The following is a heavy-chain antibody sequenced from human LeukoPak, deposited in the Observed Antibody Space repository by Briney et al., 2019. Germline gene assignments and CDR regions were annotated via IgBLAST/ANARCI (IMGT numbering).Heavy chain of an antibody. J-gene: IGHJ4*02. V-gene: IGHV1-8*01. CDR3: AAGIAAAGTFY. D-gene: IGHD6-13*01. CDR2: MNPNSGNT. CDR1: GYTFTSYD. Sequence: GASVKVSCKASGYTFTSYDINWVRQATGQGLEWMGWMNPNSGNTGYAQKFQGRATMTRNTSISTAYMELSSLRSEDTAVYYCAAGIAAAGTFYWGQGTLVTVSS.